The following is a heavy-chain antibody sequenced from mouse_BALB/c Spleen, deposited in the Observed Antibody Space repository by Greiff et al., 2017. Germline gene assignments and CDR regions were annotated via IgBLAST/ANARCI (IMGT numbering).Heavy chain of an antibody. Sequence: EVKLMESGGGLVQPGGSLKLSCAASGFTFSSYGMSWVRQTPDKRLELVATINSNGGSTYYPDSVKGRFTISRDNARNILYLQMSSRRSEDTAMYYCARVLRLDAMDYWGQGTSVTVSS. V-gene: IGHV5-6-3*01. CDR1: GFTFSSYG. CDR2: INSNGGST. J-gene: IGHJ4*01. D-gene: IGHD1-2*01. CDR3: ARVLRLDAMDY.